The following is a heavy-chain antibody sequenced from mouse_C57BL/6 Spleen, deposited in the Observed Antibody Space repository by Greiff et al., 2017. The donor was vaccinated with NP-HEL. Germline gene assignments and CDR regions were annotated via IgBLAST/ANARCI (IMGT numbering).Heavy chain of an antibody. D-gene: IGHD1-1*01. CDR1: GYTFTDHT. J-gene: IGHJ4*01. V-gene: IGHV1-78*01. Sequence: VKLQESDAELVKPGASVKISCKVSGYTFTDHTIHWMKQRPEQGLEWIGYIYPRDGSTKYNEKFKGKATLTADKSSSTAYMQLNSLTSEDSAVYFCAGDYGSSYDYAMDYWGQGTSVTVSS. CDR3: AGDYGSSYDYAMDY. CDR2: IYPRDGST.